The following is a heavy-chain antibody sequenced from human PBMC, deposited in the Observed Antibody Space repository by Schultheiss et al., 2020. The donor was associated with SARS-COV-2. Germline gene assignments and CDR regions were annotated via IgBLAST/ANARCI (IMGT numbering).Heavy chain of an antibody. J-gene: IGHJ4*02. Sequence: GGSLRLSCAASGFTFSSYEMNWVRQAPGKGLEYVSGITSNGGSTNYADSVKGRFTISRDNSKNTLYLQMSSLRPEDTAVYYCVKLYSTTWSYYFDYWGQGAQVTVSS. V-gene: IGHV3-64D*06. CDR1: GFTFSSYE. CDR2: ITSNGGST. D-gene: IGHD6-13*01. CDR3: VKLYSTTWSYYFDY.